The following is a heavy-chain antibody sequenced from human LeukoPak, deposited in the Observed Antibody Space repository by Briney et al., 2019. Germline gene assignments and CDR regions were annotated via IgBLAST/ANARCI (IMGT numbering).Heavy chain of an antibody. CDR3: ARVLPTDYGSGSYEINWFDP. CDR1: GYTLRSYG. D-gene: IGHD3-10*01. J-gene: IGHJ5*02. Sequence: ASVKVSCKASGYTLRSYGITWVRQAPGQGLEWMGWISAYNGNTNYAQKLQGRVTMTTDTSTSTAYMGLRSLGSDDTAVYYCARVLPTDYGSGSYEINWFDPWGQGTLVTVSS. V-gene: IGHV1-18*01. CDR2: ISAYNGNT.